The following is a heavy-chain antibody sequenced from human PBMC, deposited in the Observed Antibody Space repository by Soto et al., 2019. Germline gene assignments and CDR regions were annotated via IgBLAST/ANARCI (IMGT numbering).Heavy chain of an antibody. D-gene: IGHD3-22*01. V-gene: IGHV1-18*04. CDR3: ARALDATSAYYLKGCFDT. J-gene: IGHJ5*02. Sequence: ASVKVSCKASGYTFTSYGISWVRQAPGQGLEWMGWISAYNGNTNYAQKLQGRVTMTTDTSTSTAYMELRSLRSDDTAVYYCARALDATSAYYLKGCFDTWGQGTLATVSS. CDR2: ISAYNGNT. CDR1: GYTFTSYG.